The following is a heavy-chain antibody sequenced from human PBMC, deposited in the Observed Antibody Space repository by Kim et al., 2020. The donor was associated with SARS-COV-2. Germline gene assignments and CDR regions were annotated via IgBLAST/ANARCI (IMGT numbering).Heavy chain of an antibody. D-gene: IGHD6-13*01. J-gene: IGHJ4*02. Sequence: GGSLRLSCAASGFTFSSYGMHWVRQAPGKGLEWVAVIWYDGSNKYYADSVKGRFTISRDNSKNTLYLQMNSLRAEDTAVYYCARDGAWNSSWLDYWSQGTLVTVSS. CDR2: IWYDGSNK. V-gene: IGHV3-33*01. CDR1: GFTFSSYG. CDR3: ARDGAWNSSWLDY.